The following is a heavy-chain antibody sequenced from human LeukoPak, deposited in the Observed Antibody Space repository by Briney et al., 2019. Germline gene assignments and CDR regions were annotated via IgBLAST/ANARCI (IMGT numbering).Heavy chain of an antibody. D-gene: IGHD3-16*01. CDR3: ARARGGYYYYGMDV. Sequence: PSETLSLTCTVSGGSISSYYWSWIRQPPGKGLEWIGYIYYSGSTNYNPSLKSRVTISVDTSENQFSLKLSSVTAADTAVYYCARARGGYYYYGMDVWGQGTTVTVSS. CDR1: GGSISSYY. V-gene: IGHV4-59*01. CDR2: IYYSGST. J-gene: IGHJ6*02.